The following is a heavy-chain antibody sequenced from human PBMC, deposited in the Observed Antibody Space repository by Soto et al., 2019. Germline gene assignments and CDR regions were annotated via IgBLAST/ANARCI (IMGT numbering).Heavy chain of an antibody. V-gene: IGHV4-39*02. CDR2: IYSTENT. CDR3: ARESYYYDSSGDKLRGFDY. CDR1: GGSVSSNTYS. Sequence: SETLSVTCTVSGGSVSSNTYSWGWIRQSPGKGLEWIGTIYSTENTYYHPSLLSRVTISVDTSMNEFSLRLSSVTAADTAVYYCARESYYYDSSGDKLRGFDYWGQGTLVTVSS. J-gene: IGHJ4*02. D-gene: IGHD3-22*01.